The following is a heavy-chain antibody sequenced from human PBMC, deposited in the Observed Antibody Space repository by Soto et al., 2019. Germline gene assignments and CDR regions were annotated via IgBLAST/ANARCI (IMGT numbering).Heavy chain of an antibody. D-gene: IGHD3-10*01. CDR3: ATAHYYGSGSYLWFDP. Sequence: SETLSLTCTVSGGSVSSRSYYWSWIRQPPGKGLEWIGYIYYSGSTNYNPSLKSRVTISVDTSKNQFSLKLSSVTAADTAVYYCATAHYYGSGSYLWFDPWGQGTLVTVSS. CDR2: IYYSGST. J-gene: IGHJ5*02. CDR1: GGSVSSRSYY. V-gene: IGHV4-61*01.